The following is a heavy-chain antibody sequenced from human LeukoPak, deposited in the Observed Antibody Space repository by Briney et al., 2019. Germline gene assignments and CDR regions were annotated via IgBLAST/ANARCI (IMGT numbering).Heavy chain of an antibody. CDR3: ARGGYDFWSGYFPFSYYYYMDV. J-gene: IGHJ6*03. CDR2: MNPNSGNT. D-gene: IGHD3-3*01. V-gene: IGHV1-8*01. CDR1: GYTFTSYD. Sequence: ASVKVSCKASGYTFTSYDINWVRQATGQGLEWMGWMNPNSGNTGYAQKFQGRVTMTRNTSISTAYMELSSLRSEDTAVYYCARGGYDFWSGYFPFSYYYYMDVWGKGTTVTVSS.